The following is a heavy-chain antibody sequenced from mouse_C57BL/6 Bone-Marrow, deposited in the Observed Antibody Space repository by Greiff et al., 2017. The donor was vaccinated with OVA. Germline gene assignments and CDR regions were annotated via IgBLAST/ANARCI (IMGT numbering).Heavy chain of an antibody. Sequence: VQLQQSGAELARPGASVKLSCKASGYTFTSYGISWVKQRTGQGLEWIGEIYPRSGNTYYNEKFKGKATLTADKSSSTAYMELRSLTSEDSAVYFCASPLYYYGSPYFDYWGQGTTLTVSS. CDR2: IYPRSGNT. CDR1: GYTFTSYG. V-gene: IGHV1-81*01. J-gene: IGHJ2*01. D-gene: IGHD1-1*01. CDR3: ASPLYYYGSPYFDY.